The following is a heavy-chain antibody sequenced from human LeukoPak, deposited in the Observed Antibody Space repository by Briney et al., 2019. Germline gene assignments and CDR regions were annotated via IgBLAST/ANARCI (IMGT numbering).Heavy chain of an antibody. CDR1: GGSITGYY. CDR3: ARYYGSYNWFDP. D-gene: IGHD3-10*01. CDR2: IDYSGST. V-gene: IGHV4-59*01. J-gene: IGHJ5*02. Sequence: PSETLSLTCTVSGGSITGYYWSWVRQPPGKGLEWIGYIDYSGSTNYNPSLKSRVTISVDTSKNQVSLKMSSVTAADTAVYYCARYYGSYNWFDPWGQGTLVTVSS.